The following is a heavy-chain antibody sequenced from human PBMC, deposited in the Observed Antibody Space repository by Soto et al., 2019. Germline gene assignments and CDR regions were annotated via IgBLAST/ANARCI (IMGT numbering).Heavy chain of an antibody. J-gene: IGHJ4*02. Sequence: LSLTCTVSGGSVSSGSYYWSWIRQPPGKGLEWIGYIYYSGSTNYNPSLKSRVTISVDTSKNQFSLKLSSVTAADTAVYYCARTPSGFDYWGQGTLVTVSS. CDR3: ARTPSGFDY. CDR1: GGSVSSGSYY. D-gene: IGHD2-15*01. V-gene: IGHV4-61*01. CDR2: IYYSGST.